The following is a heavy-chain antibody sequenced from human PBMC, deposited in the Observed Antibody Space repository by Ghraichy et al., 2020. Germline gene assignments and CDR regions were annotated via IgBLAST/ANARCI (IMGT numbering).Heavy chain of an antibody. CDR1: GGSIRSGGYF. CDR2: IYHSGTT. D-gene: IGHD3-22*01. V-gene: IGHV4-30-2*01. Sequence: SQTLSLTCAVSGGSIRSGGYFWSWIRQPLGKGLEWIGYIYHSGTTYSNPSLKSRVTISVDRSRNQFSLKLNSVTAADTAVYYCARYHDSDGVFDYWGQGTLVTVSS. CDR3: ARYHDSDGVFDY. J-gene: IGHJ4*02.